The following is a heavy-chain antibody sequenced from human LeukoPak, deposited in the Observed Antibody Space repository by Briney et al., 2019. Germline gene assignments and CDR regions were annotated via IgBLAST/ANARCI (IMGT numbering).Heavy chain of an antibody. CDR3: AKDEDYGDHLNWCDP. D-gene: IGHD4-17*01. J-gene: IGHJ5*02. CDR2: ISYDGSKE. V-gene: IGHV3-30*18. CDR1: GFTFSSYG. Sequence: GRSLRLSCAASGFTFSSYGMHWVRQAPGKGLEWVAVISYDGSKEYYADSVKGRFTVSRDNSKNTLYLQMNSLRDEDTAVYYCAKDEDYGDHLNWCDPWGQGTLVTVSS.